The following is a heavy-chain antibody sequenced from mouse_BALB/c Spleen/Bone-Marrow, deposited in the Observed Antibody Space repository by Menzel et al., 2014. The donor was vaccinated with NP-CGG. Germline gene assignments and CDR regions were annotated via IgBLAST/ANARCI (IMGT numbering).Heavy chain of an antibody. V-gene: IGHV1-14*01. Sequence: VQLQQSGPELVKPGASVKMSCKASGYTFTSYVMHWVKQKPGQGLEWIGNINPYNDGTKYNEKFKGKATLTSDKSSSTAFMELSSLTAEDSAVYYCARSLYGYDWYVDVWGAGTTVTVSS. CDR1: GYTFTSYV. CDR3: ARSLYGYDWYVDV. CDR2: INPYNDGT. D-gene: IGHD2-2*01. J-gene: IGHJ1*01.